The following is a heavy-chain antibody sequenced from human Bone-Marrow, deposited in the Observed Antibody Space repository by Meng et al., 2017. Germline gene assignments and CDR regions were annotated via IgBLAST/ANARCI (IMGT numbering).Heavy chain of an antibody. CDR1: GGSINSAGYY. D-gene: IGHD2-15*01. J-gene: IGHJ5*02. CDR3: ARGRASCSSGGCSLGWFDP. Sequence: HLRAWGPGVVKPAQSLSLTGSVSGGSINSAGYYWSWIRQHPGKGLEWIGYIYYTENTYYNPSLKSPMTISLDKSKNQFSLKLNSVTVADTAVYYCARGRASCSSGGCSLGWFDPWGQGTLVTVSS. CDR2: IYYTENT. V-gene: IGHV4-31*01.